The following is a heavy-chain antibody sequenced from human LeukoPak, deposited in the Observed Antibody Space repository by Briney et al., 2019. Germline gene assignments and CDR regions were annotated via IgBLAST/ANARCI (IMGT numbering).Heavy chain of an antibody. CDR3: ARPRVSGFLVDY. J-gene: IGHJ4*02. Sequence: PGGSLRLSCVASGFTFSSYWMNWVRQAPGKGLEWVSSISSSSSYIYYADSVKGRFTISRDNAKNSLYLQMNSLRAEDTAVYYCARPRVSGFLVDYWGQGTLVTVSS. CDR2: ISSSSSYI. D-gene: IGHD6-6*01. V-gene: IGHV3-21*01. CDR1: GFTFSSYW.